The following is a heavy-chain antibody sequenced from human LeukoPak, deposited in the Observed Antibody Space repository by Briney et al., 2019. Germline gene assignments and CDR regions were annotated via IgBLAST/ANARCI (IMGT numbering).Heavy chain of an antibody. D-gene: IGHD6-13*01. Sequence: GESLKISCKGSGYSFSSYWIGWVRQMPGKGLECMGIIYPGDSDTRYSPSFQGQVTISADKSISTAYLQWSSLKASDTAMYYCARHPIAGYSSSWYDYWGQGTLVTVSS. CDR2: IYPGDSDT. V-gene: IGHV5-51*01. CDR3: ARHPIAGYSSSWYDY. CDR1: GYSFSSYW. J-gene: IGHJ4*02.